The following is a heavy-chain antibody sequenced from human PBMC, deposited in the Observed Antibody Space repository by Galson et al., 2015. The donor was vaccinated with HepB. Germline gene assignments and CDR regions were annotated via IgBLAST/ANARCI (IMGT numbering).Heavy chain of an antibody. CDR3: ARDQGRYSGYIGGFDY. D-gene: IGHD5-12*01. J-gene: IGHJ4*02. CDR2: INPNSGGT. Sequence: SVKVSCKASGYTFTGYYMHWVRQAPGQGLEWMGWINPNSGGTNYAQKFQGWVTMTRDTSISTAYMELSRLRSDDTAVYYCARDQGRYSGYIGGFDYWGQGTLVTVSS. CDR1: GYTFTGYY. V-gene: IGHV1-2*04.